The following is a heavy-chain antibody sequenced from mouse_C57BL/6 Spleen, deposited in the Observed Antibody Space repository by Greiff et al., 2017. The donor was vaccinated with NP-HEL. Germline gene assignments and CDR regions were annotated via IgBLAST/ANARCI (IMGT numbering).Heavy chain of an antibody. D-gene: IGHD1-1*01. CDR1: GFSFNTYA. CDR3: VRRGTTEAWFAY. V-gene: IGHV10-1*01. CDR2: IRSKSNNYAT. J-gene: IGHJ3*01. Sequence: EVQVVESGGGLVQPKGSLKLSCAASGFSFNTYAMNWVRQAPGKGLEWVARIRSKSNNYATYYADSVKDRFTISRDDSESMLYLQMNNLKTEDTAMYYCVRRGTTEAWFAYWGQGTLVTVSA.